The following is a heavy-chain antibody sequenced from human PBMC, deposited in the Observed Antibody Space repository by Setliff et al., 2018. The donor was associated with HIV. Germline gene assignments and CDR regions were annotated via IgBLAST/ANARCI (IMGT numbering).Heavy chain of an antibody. V-gene: IGHV3-74*01. D-gene: IGHD3-22*01. CDR3: TRDLGYDSFDI. CDR1: GISFGNHW. J-gene: IGHJ3*02. CDR2: INADGSIT. Sequence: PGGSLRLSCGASGISFGNHWMYWVRQAPGKGLVWVSRINADGSITDYADSVKGRFTISRDNAKNSLYLQMNSLRGEDTALYYCTRDLGYDSFDIWGQGTMVTVSS.